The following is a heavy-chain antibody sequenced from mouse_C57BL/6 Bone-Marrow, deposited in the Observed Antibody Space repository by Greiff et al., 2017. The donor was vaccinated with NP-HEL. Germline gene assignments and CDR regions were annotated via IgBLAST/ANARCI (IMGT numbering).Heavy chain of an antibody. CDR1: GYTFTDYY. J-gene: IGHJ3*01. V-gene: IGHV1-19*01. Sequence: EVQLQQSGPVLVKPGASVKMSCKASGYTFTDYYMNWVKQSHGKSLEWIGVINPYNGGTSYNQKFKGKATLTVDKSSSTAYMELNSLTSEDSAVYYCARRADGSSYGFAYWGQGTLVTVSA. CDR3: ARRADGSSYGFAY. D-gene: IGHD1-1*01. CDR2: INPYNGGT.